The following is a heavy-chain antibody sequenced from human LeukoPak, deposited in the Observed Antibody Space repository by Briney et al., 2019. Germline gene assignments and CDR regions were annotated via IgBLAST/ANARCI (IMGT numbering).Heavy chain of an antibody. CDR3: TRFHSSSWYTHYWYFDL. D-gene: IGHD6-13*01. CDR1: GFTFGDYA. J-gene: IGHJ2*01. V-gene: IGHV3-49*03. CDR2: IRSKAYGGTT. Sequence: GGSLRLSCTASGFTFGDYAMSWFRQAPGKGLEWVGFIRSKAYGGTTEYAASVKGRFTISRDDSESIAYLQMNSLKTEDTAVYYCTRFHSSSWYTHYWYFDLWGRGTLVTVSS.